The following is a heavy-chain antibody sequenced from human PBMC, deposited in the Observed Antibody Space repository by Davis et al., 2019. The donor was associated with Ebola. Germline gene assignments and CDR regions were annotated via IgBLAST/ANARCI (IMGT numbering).Heavy chain of an antibody. CDR1: GYTFTDYN. V-gene: IGHV1-69*13. J-gene: IGHJ6*04. CDR2: VILKTGAR. D-gene: IGHD6-13*01. CDR3: ARGGLGSSWYPQGDSYYHGMDV. Sequence: SVKVSCKASGYTFTDYNIHWMRQAPGQGHEWLGRVILKTGARTYAQKFQGRVTITADESTGTAYMELSSLRSEDTAVYYCARGGLGSSWYPQGDSYYHGMDVWGKGTTVTVSS.